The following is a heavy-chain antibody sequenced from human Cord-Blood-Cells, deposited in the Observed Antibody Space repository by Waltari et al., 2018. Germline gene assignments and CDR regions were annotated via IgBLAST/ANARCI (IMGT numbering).Heavy chain of an antibody. J-gene: IGHJ3*02. CDR2: FDREDGKT. D-gene: IGHD3-16*01. Sequence: QVQLVQSGAEVKKPGASVKVSCKVSGYTLTELSMHWVRQAPGKGLEWMGGFDREDGKTIYAQKFQGRVTMTEDTSTDTAYMELSSLRSEDTAVYYCATTHPVREMRSLAFDIWGQGTMVTVSS. CDR1: GYTLTELS. CDR3: ATTHPVREMRSLAFDI. V-gene: IGHV1-24*01.